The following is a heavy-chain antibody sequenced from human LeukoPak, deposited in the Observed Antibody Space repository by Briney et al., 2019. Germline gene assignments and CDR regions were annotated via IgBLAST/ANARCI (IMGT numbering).Heavy chain of an antibody. CDR3: ARGLAVAGTTEDFPP. J-gene: IGHJ4*02. CDR2: IYTSGST. Sequence: SETLSLTCTVSGVSIIGYYWSWIRQPAGKGLEWIGRIYTSGSTNYNPSLKSRVTMSVDTSNNQFSLKLSSVTAVDTAVYYCARGLAVAGTTEDFPPRGQGTLVTVSS. D-gene: IGHD6-19*01. CDR1: GVSIIGYY. V-gene: IGHV4-4*07.